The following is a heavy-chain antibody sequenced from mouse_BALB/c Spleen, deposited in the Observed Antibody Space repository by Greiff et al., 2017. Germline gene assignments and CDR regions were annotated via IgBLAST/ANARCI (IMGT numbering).Heavy chain of an antibody. D-gene: IGHD1-3*01. CDR2: INPSNGRT. Sequence: QVQLLQPGAELVKPGASVKLSCKASGFTFTSYWMHWVKQRPGQGLEWIGEINPSNGRTNYNEKFKSKATLTVDKSSSTAYMQLGSLTSEDSAVYYCARSGYCAMDYWGEGTSVTVSA. CDR1: GFTFTSYW. J-gene: IGHJ4*01. V-gene: IGHV1S81*02. CDR3: ARSGYCAMDY.